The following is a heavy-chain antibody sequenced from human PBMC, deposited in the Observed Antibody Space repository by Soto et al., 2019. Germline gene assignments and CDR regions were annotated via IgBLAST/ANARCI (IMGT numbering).Heavy chain of an antibody. V-gene: IGHV4-59*01. CDR3: ARFIAVSAGWYFDY. CDR2: IYYSGST. Sequence: PSETLSLTCTVSGGSLTSYYWTWIRQPPGKGLECIGYIYYSGSTNYNPSLKSRVTISVDTSKNQFSLKLSSVTAADTAVYYCARFIAVSAGWYFDYWGQGTLVTVSS. D-gene: IGHD6-19*01. J-gene: IGHJ4*02. CDR1: GGSLTSYY.